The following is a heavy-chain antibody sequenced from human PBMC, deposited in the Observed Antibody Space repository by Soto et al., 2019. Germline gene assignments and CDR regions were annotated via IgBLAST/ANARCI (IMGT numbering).Heavy chain of an antibody. CDR2: ISGSSSYI. D-gene: IGHD2-2*01. CDR3: AXGVPADNYYYYYYAMDV. CDR1: GFTFSSYS. V-gene: IGHV3-21*01. J-gene: IGHJ6*02. Sequence: GGSLRLSCAASGFTFSSYSMNWVRQAPGKGLEWVSSISGSSSYIYYADSVRGRFTISRDNAKNSLYLQMTSLRAEDTAVYYCAXGVPADNYYYYYYAMDVWGQGTTVTVSS.